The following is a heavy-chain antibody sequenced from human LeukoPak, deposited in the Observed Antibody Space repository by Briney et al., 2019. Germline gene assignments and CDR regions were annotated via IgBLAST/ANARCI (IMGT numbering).Heavy chain of an antibody. J-gene: IGHJ4*02. Sequence: SETLSLTCTVSGGSISSYYWSWIRQPPGKGLEWIGYIYYSGSTKYKPSLKSRVTISVDTSKNQFSLKLNSATAADTAVYYCARRLSTRSYYLDDWGQGTLVTVSS. CDR1: GGSISSYY. D-gene: IGHD2/OR15-2a*01. CDR2: IYYSGST. V-gene: IGHV4-59*08. CDR3: ARRLSTRSYYLDD.